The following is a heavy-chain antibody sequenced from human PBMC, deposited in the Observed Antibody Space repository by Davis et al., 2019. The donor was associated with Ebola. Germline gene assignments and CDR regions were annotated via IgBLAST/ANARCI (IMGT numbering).Heavy chain of an antibody. CDR3: AKDFYGSGSYINA. J-gene: IGHJ5*02. Sequence: PGGSLRLSCATSGLTFDDYAMHWFRQAPGKGLEWVSGITLNSGTTAYADSVKVRFTISRDNAKDSLYLQMNSLRTEDTAFYYCAKDFYGSGSYINAWGQGTLVAVSS. V-gene: IGHV3-9*01. CDR2: ITLNSGTT. D-gene: IGHD3-10*01. CDR1: GLTFDDYA.